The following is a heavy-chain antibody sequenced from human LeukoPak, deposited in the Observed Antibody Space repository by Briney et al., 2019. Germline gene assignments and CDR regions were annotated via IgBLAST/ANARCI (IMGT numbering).Heavy chain of an antibody. CDR1: GYTFTSYG. V-gene: IGHV1-18*01. J-gene: IGHJ4*02. D-gene: IGHD6-19*01. CDR3: ARGIPNSSGWYPFDY. CDR2: ISAYNGNR. Sequence: GASVKVSCKASGYTFTSYGFSWVRKAPGQGLEWMGWISAYNGNRNYAQKLQGRVSMTTDTSTSTAYMELRSLRSDDTAVYYCARGIPNSSGWYPFDYWGQGTLVTGSS.